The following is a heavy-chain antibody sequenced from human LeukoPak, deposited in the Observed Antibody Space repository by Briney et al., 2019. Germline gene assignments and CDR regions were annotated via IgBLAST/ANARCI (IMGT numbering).Heavy chain of an antibody. Sequence: SETLSLTCTVSGGSISSSSSYWGWIRQPPGKGLEWIGSIYYSGSSFDNPALKSRVTISVDTSKNQFSLKLSSVTAADTAVYYCARGKGWPHYYYYMDVWGKGTTVTVSS. V-gene: IGHV4-39*01. CDR1: GGSISSSSSY. CDR2: IYYSGSS. CDR3: ARGKGWPHYYYYMDV. D-gene: IGHD6-19*01. J-gene: IGHJ6*03.